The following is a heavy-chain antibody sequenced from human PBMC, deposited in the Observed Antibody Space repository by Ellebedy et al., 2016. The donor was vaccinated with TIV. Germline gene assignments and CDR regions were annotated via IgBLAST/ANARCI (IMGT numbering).Heavy chain of an antibody. J-gene: IGHJ4*02. CDR2: INGDGNII. CDR1: GFKFGSYV. CDR3: ARDPVMAASGAGLDY. D-gene: IGHD6-13*01. V-gene: IGHV3-74*01. Sequence: PGGSLRLSCAASGFKFGSYVMHRVRQAPGKGLVWVSRINGDGNIITYADSVKGRFTISRDNAKNTLSLQMDSLRAEDTAVYYCARDPVMAASGAGLDYWGQGSLVTVSS.